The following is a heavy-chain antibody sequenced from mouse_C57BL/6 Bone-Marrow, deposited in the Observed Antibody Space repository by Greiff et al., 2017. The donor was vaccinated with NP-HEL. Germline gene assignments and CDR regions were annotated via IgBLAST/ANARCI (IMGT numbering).Heavy chain of an antibody. CDR1: GYTFTSYW. J-gene: IGHJ1*03. D-gene: IGHD2-2*01. CDR2: IHPSDSDT. Sequence: VQLHQPGAELVKPGASVTVSCKASGYTFTSYWMHWVKQRPGPGLEWIGRIHPSDSDTNYNQKFKGQATLTVDQPSITAYRQLSSLTSEDSAVYDCAIGMGTTGETGPYWYFDVWGTGTTVTVSS. CDR3: AIGMGTTGETGPYWYFDV. V-gene: IGHV1-74*01.